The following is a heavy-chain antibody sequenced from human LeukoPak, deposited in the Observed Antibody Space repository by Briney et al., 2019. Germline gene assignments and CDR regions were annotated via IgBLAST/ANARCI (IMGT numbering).Heavy chain of an antibody. Sequence: PSETLSLTCTVSGGSISSYYWGWIRQPPGKGLEWIGSIFYSGSTYYNPSLKSRVTISVDTSKNQFSLRLSSVTAADTAVYYCAMSSSWWNNWFDPWGRGTLVTVSS. CDR1: GGSISSYY. CDR3: AMSSSWWNNWFDP. CDR2: IFYSGST. D-gene: IGHD6-13*01. V-gene: IGHV4-39*01. J-gene: IGHJ5*02.